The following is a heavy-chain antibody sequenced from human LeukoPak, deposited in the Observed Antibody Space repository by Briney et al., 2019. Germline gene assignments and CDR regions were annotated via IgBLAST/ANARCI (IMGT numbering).Heavy chain of an antibody. V-gene: IGHV4-34*01. CDR1: GGSFSGYY. J-gene: IGHJ5*02. CDR2: INHSGST. Sequence: SETLSLTCAVYGGSFSGYYWSWIRQPPGKGLEWIGEINHSGSTNYNPSLKSRVTISVGTSKNQFSLKLSSVTAADTAVYYCARGSYDFWSGYYRKYNWFDPWGQGTLVTVSS. D-gene: IGHD3-3*01. CDR3: ARGSYDFWSGYYRKYNWFDP.